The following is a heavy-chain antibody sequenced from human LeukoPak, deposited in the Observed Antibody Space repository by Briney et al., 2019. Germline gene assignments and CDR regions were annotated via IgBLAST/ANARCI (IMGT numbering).Heavy chain of an antibody. CDR1: GFTFDDYA. V-gene: IGHV3-9*03. J-gene: IGHJ3*02. CDR2: ISWNSGSI. Sequence: PGRSLRLSCAASGFTFDDYAMHWVRQAPGKGLEWVSGISWNSGSIGYADSVKGRFTISRDNAKDSLYLQMNSLRAEDMALYYCAKEAIIASAFDIWGHGTMVTVSS. CDR3: AKEAIIASAFDI. D-gene: IGHD6-13*01.